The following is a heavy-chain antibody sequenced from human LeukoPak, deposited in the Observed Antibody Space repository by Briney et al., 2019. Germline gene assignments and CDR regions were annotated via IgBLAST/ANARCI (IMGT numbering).Heavy chain of an antibody. CDR3: ARAGGYRPAAADLDY. J-gene: IGHJ4*02. CDR1: GGSFSDHY. Sequence: PSETLSLTCAVYGGSFSDHYWSWFRQPPGKGLEWIGEINPRGSTIYNPPLKSRVTISVDTSKNQFFLNLSSVTAADTAVYYCARAGGYRPAAADLDYWGQGTLVTVSS. V-gene: IGHV4-34*01. D-gene: IGHD6-13*01. CDR2: INPRGST.